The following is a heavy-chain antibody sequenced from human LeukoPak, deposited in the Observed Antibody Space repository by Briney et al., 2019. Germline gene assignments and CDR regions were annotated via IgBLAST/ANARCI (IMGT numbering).Heavy chain of an antibody. J-gene: IGHJ4*02. CDR2: ISSSSSTI. Sequence: GGSLRLSCAASGFTFSSYSMNWVRQAPGKGLEWVSYISSSSSTIYYADSVKGRFTISRDNAKNSLYLQMNSLRDADTAVYYCARVRPGWTFDYWGQGTLVTVSS. D-gene: IGHD1-14*01. CDR1: GFTFSSYS. CDR3: ARVRPGWTFDY. V-gene: IGHV3-48*02.